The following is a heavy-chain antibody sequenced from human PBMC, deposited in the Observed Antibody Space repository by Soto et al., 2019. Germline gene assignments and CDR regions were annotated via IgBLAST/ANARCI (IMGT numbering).Heavy chain of an antibody. Sequence: SETLSLTCSVYGGSFSGYYWSLILQPPGKGLEWIGEINNSGSTNYNPSLKSRVSISVGTSNNQFSLKLSSVTAADTAVYYCARGRGDGYNQDWYFDLWGRGTLVTVSS. CDR3: ARGRGDGYNQDWYFDL. CDR2: INNSGST. V-gene: IGHV4-34*01. J-gene: IGHJ2*01. D-gene: IGHD3-10*01. CDR1: GGSFSGYY.